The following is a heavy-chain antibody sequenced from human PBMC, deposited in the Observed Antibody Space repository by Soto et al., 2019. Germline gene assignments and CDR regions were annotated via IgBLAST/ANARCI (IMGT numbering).Heavy chain of an antibody. CDR3: ARLGSALYYYYGMDV. CDR2: IYPGDSDT. Sequence: SLKISCKGSGYSFTSYWIGWVRQMPGKGLEWMGIIYPGDSDTRYSPSFQGQVTISADKSISTAYLQWSSLKASDTAMYYCARLGSALYYYYGMDVWGQGTTVTVSS. J-gene: IGHJ6*02. V-gene: IGHV5-51*01. CDR1: GYSFTSYW. D-gene: IGHD3-10*01.